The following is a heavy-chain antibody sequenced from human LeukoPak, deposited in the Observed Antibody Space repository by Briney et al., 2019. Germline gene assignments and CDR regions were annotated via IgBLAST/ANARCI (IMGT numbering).Heavy chain of an antibody. D-gene: IGHD3-22*01. V-gene: IGHV1-2*02. CDR2: INPNSGGT. CDR3: ARGPERIYYDSSGYYPLDY. J-gene: IGHJ4*02. Sequence: ASVKVSCKASGYTFTGYYMHWVRQAPGQGLEWVGWINPNSGGTNYAQKFQGRVTMTRDTSISTAYMELSRLRSDDTAVYYCARGPERIYYDSSGYYPLDYWGQGPLVTVSS. CDR1: GYTFTGYY.